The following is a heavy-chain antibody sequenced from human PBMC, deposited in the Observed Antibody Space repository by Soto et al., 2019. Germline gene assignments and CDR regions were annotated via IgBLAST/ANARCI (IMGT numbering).Heavy chain of an antibody. V-gene: IGHV5-51*01. CDR2: IYPGDSDT. CDR3: ARQSNTWYYLDY. Sequence: RGESLKISCKGSGYTFTNYWIGWVRQMPGKGLEWMGLIYPGDSDTRYSPSFQGQVTISVDKSISTAYLQWSSLKASDTAIYYCARQSNTWYYLDYWSQGTLVTVSS. J-gene: IGHJ4*02. CDR1: GYTFTNYW. D-gene: IGHD6-13*01.